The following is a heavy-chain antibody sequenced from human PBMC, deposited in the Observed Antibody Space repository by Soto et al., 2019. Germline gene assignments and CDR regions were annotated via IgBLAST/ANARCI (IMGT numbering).Heavy chain of an antibody. J-gene: IGHJ6*02. CDR1: GFTFTSYA. CDR3: ARGTTLAIFDYGMDV. D-gene: IGHD3-3*01. CDR2: ISNDGSNY. Sequence: QVQLVESGGGVVQPGRSLRLSCAASGFTFTSYAMHWVRQAPGKGLEWVAVISNDGSNYYYADSVRGRFTISRDNTKNTLFLQMSSLRGEDSDVYYCARGTTLAIFDYGMDVWGQGTTVTVSS. V-gene: IGHV3-30-3*01.